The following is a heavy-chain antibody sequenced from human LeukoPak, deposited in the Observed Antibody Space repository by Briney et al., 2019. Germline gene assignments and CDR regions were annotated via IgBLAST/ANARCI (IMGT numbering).Heavy chain of an antibody. Sequence: GASVKVSCKASGYTFTSYYMHWVRQAPGQGLEWMGGFDPEDGETIYAQKFQGRVTMTEDTSTDTAYMELSSLRSEDTAVYYCARFLPQKWELPGNWFDPWGQGTLVTVSS. CDR1: GYTFTSYY. D-gene: IGHD1-26*01. J-gene: IGHJ5*02. CDR3: ARFLPQKWELPGNWFDP. CDR2: FDPEDGET. V-gene: IGHV1-24*01.